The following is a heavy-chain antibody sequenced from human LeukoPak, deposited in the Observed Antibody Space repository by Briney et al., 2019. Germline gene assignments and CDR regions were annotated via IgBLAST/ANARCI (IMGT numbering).Heavy chain of an antibody. CDR2: ISAYNGNT. V-gene: IGHV1-18*01. D-gene: IGHD5-24*01. J-gene: IGHJ4*02. Sequence: GASVKVSCKASGYTFTSYGISWVRQAPGQGLEWMGWISAYNGNTNYAQKFRGRVTMTRDTSTTTVYMELTSLKSDDTAVYYCARGKEMATITGGPDYWGQGTLVTVSS. CDR1: GYTFTSYG. CDR3: ARGKEMATITGGPDY.